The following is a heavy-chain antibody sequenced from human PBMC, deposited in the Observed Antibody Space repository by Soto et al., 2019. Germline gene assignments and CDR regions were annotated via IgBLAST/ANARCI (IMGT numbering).Heavy chain of an antibody. CDR3: AKGKKWELPLDY. J-gene: IGHJ4*02. V-gene: IGHV3-23*01. D-gene: IGHD1-26*01. CDR2: ISGSGGST. Sequence: LRLSCAASGFTFSSYAMSWVRQAPGKGLEWVSAISGSGGSTYYADSVKGRFTISRDTSKNTLYLQMNSLRAEDTAVYYCAKGKKWELPLDYWGQGTQVTVSS. CDR1: GFTFSSYA.